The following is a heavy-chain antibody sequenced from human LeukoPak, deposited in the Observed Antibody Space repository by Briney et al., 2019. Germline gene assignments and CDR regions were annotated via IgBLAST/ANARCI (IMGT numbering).Heavy chain of an antibody. V-gene: IGHV3-9*01. Sequence: PGRSLRLSCAASGFTFDDYAMHWGRQAPGKGLEWVSGISWDSGSIGYADSVKGRFTVSRDNAKNSLYLQMNSLRAEDTALYYCAKGSYGIDYWGQGTPVTVSS. CDR1: GFTFDDYA. D-gene: IGHD5-18*01. J-gene: IGHJ4*02. CDR3: AKGSYGIDY. CDR2: ISWDSGSI.